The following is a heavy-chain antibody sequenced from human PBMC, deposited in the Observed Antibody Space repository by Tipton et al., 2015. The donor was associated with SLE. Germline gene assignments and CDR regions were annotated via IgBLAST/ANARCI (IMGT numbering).Heavy chain of an antibody. CDR3: ARGTTRTRDGLDV. CDR2: MNPSGNT. CDR1: GHTFSNYD. J-gene: IGHJ6*02. Sequence: QLVQSGAEVKKPGASVKVSCKATGHTFSNYDINWVRQAPGRGLEWMGWMNPSGNTAYAQKFQDRLTMTRDTSISTAYMELSSLTSADTAVYFCARGTTRTRDGLDVWGQGTTIIVSS. V-gene: IGHV1-8*02. D-gene: IGHD1-1*01.